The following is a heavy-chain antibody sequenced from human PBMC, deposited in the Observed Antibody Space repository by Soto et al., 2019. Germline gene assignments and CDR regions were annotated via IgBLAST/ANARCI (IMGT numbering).Heavy chain of an antibody. J-gene: IGHJ1*01. CDR3: ARAHISSEISMPQTFHH. Sequence: GGSLRLSCEASGFIFSNYDMYWVRQGPGKGLEWVALMRSDGSNKYYVDSVKGRFTISRDNSKDMLFLQMDSLRAEDTAVYYCARAHISSEISMPQTFHHWGPGTLVTVSS. V-gene: IGHV3-33*01. D-gene: IGHD2-2*01. CDR1: GFIFSNYD. CDR2: MRSDGSNK.